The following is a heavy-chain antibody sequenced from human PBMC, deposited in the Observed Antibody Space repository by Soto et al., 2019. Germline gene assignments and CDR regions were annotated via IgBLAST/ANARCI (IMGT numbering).Heavy chain of an antibody. CDR3: VRESTPPFFDS. J-gene: IGHJ4*02. CDR1: GFTLHNYG. D-gene: IGHD2-15*01. CDR2: IWYDGLRQ. Sequence: GGSLRLSCVGSGFTLHNYGVHWVRQAPGKGLEWVALIWYDGLRQTYADSVRGRFTISRDSSTNTIYLQMSSLRAEDTATYFCVRESTPPFFDSWGQGTPVTVSS. V-gene: IGHV3-33*01.